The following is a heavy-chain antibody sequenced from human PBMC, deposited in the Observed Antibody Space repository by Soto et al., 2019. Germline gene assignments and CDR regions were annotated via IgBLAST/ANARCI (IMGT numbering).Heavy chain of an antibody. CDR3: ARINSSSWYYFDF. J-gene: IGHJ4*02. Sequence: GGSLRLSCAASGFTFSSYGMHWVRQAPGKGLEWVAVIWYDGSNKYYADSVKGRFTISRDNSKNTLYLQMNSLRAEDTAVYYCARINSSSWYYFDFWAQGTLVTVSS. D-gene: IGHD6-13*01. CDR2: IWYDGSNK. CDR1: GFTFSSYG. V-gene: IGHV3-33*01.